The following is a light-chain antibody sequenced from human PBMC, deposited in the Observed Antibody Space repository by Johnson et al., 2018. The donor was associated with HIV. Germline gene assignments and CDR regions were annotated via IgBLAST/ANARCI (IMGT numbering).Light chain of an antibody. CDR2: DND. Sequence: QSVLTQPPSVSAAPGQKVSISCSGSSSNIGNNYVSWYQQLPGTAPKLLIYDNDKRPSGIPDRFSGPRSGTSATLGIPGLKTGDEADYYCGTWDNSLNVYVFGTGTKVTVL. J-gene: IGLJ1*01. CDR3: GTWDNSLNVYV. V-gene: IGLV1-51*01. CDR1: SSNIGNNY.